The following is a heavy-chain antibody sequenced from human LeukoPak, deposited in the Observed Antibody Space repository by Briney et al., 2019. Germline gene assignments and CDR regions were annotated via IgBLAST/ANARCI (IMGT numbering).Heavy chain of an antibody. D-gene: IGHD3-9*01. Sequence: SETLSLTCTVSGGSISSYNWSWIRLPPGKGLECIGRIYTSGRTNYNPSLKSRVTMSVDTSKNQFSLKLSSVTAADTAVYYCARAGVLRGKLVTPYYYYYYGMDVWGQGTTVTVSS. V-gene: IGHV4-4*07. J-gene: IGHJ6*02. CDR2: IYTSGRT. CDR1: GGSISSYN. CDR3: ARAGVLRGKLVTPYYYYYYGMDV.